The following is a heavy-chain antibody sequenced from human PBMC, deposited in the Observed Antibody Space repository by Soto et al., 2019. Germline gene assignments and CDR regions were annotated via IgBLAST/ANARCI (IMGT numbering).Heavy chain of an antibody. J-gene: IGHJ5*02. CDR1: GGSISSSSYY. CDR3: ARGSDNVLRFLEWLPYNWFDP. D-gene: IGHD3-3*01. V-gene: IGHV4-39*01. Sequence: PSETLSLTCTVSGGSISSSSYYWGWIRQPPGKGLEWIGSIYYSGSTYYNPSLKSRVTISVDTSKNQFSLKLSSVTAADTAVYYCARGSDNVLRFLEWLPYNWFDPWGQGTLLTVSS. CDR2: IYYSGST.